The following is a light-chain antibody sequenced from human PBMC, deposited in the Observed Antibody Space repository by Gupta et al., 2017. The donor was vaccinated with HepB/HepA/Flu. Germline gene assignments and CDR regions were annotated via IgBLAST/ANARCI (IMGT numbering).Light chain of an antibody. CDR2: AAS. CDR3: QQSDSIPLT. V-gene: IGKV1-39*01. J-gene: IGKJ4*01. Sequence: DIQMTQSPSSLSASVGDRVTITCRASQRISTSLNWYQQKPGKAPKFLIFAASSLQSGVPSRFSGSGSGTDFTLTISSLQPEDFATYYCQQSDSIPLTFGGGTXVEIK. CDR1: QRISTS.